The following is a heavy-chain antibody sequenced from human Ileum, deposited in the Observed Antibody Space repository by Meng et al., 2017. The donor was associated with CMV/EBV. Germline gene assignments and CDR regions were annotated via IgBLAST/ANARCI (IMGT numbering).Heavy chain of an antibody. V-gene: IGHV3-33*06. J-gene: IGHJ3*01. CDR3: AKRDDWNDRGAALDV. CDR2: IWSDGSKT. Sequence: SGFTFSSFGMHWVRQAPGKGLEWVAMIWSDGSKTKYVDSVKGRFTISRDNSRDTLFLQMDSLTAEDTAVYYCAKRDDWNDRGAALDVWGQGTVVTVSS. CDR1: GFTFSSFG. D-gene: IGHD1-1*01.